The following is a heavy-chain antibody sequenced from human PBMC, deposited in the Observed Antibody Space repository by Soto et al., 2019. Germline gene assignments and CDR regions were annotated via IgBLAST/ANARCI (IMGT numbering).Heavy chain of an antibody. J-gene: IGHJ4*02. Sequence: GGTLRLSCAASGFTFNHQVMVWVRQAPGKGLGWVSSIGHSGYSINYGDSVKGRFTISRDNSKNMLFLEMNGLRAEDTAVYYCARSDGKDILTGCYNWGQGALVTVSS. V-gene: IGHV3-23*01. CDR1: GFTFNHQV. CDR2: IGHSGYSI. CDR3: ARSDGKDILTGCYN. D-gene: IGHD3-9*01.